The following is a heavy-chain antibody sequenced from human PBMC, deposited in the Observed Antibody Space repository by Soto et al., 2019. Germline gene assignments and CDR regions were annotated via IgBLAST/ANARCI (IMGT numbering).Heavy chain of an antibody. Sequence: SETLSLPCTVSGGSISSRDYYWSWIRQPPGKGLEWIGYIYYSGSTYYNPSLKSRVTISVDTSKNQFSLKLSSVAAADTAVYYCARERPDGARLDPWGQGTLVTVSS. V-gene: IGHV4-30-4*08. J-gene: IGHJ5*02. D-gene: IGHD6-6*01. CDR2: IYYSGST. CDR1: GGSISSRDYY. CDR3: ARERPDGARLDP.